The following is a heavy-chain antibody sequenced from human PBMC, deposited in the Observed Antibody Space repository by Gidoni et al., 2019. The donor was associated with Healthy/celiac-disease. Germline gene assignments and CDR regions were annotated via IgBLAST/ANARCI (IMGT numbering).Heavy chain of an antibody. Sequence: EVQLVESGGGLVKPGGSLRLSCAASGFTFSNAWMSWVRQAPGKGLEWVGRIKSKTDGGTTDYAAPVKGRFTISRDDSKNTLYLQMNSLKTEDTAVYYCTTDKFAWIQLWLLGWDFDYWGQGTLVTVSS. CDR1: GFTFSNAW. J-gene: IGHJ4*02. D-gene: IGHD5-18*01. V-gene: IGHV3-15*01. CDR2: IKSKTDGGTT. CDR3: TTDKFAWIQLWLLGWDFDY.